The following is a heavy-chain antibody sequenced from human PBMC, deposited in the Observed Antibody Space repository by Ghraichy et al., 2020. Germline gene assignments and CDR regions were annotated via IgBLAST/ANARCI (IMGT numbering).Heavy chain of an antibody. CDR3: ARRYYDFWSGYPYWFDP. V-gene: IGHV4-34*01. D-gene: IGHD3-3*01. CDR2: INHSGRT. Sequence: SETLSLTCAVYGGSFSGYYWSWIRQPPGKGLEWIGEINHSGRTNYNPSLKSRVTISVDTSKNQFSLKLSSVTAADTAVYYCARRYYDFWSGYPYWFDPWGQGTLVTVSS. J-gene: IGHJ5*02. CDR1: GGSFSGYY.